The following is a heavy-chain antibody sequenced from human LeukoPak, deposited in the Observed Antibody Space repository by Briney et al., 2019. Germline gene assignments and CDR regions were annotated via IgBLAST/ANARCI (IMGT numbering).Heavy chain of an antibody. CDR1: GFSFTNYW. CDR3: ARDKITGASTNDY. D-gene: IGHD1-14*01. J-gene: IGHJ4*02. V-gene: IGHV3-7*01. CDR2: INQDGSER. Sequence: TGGSLRLSCAASGFSFTNYWMSWVRQAPGMGLEWVAIINQDGSERYYVDSVKGRFTASRDSAKNSLYLQMNSLRVEDTAVYYCARDKITGASTNDYWGQGTLVTVSS.